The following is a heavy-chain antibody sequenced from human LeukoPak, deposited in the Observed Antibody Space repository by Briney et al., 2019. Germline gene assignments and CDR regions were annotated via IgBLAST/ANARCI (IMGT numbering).Heavy chain of an antibody. CDR1: GYTFTSYG. CDR2: ISVYNGNT. D-gene: IGHD4-17*01. Sequence: GASVKVSCKTSGYTFTSYGISWVRQAPGQGLEWMGWISVYNGNTNYAQKFQGRVTITADKSTSTAYMELSSLRSEDTAVYYCARGGDYGLPNWFDPWGQGTLVTVSS. CDR3: ARGGDYGLPNWFDP. J-gene: IGHJ5*02. V-gene: IGHV1-18*01.